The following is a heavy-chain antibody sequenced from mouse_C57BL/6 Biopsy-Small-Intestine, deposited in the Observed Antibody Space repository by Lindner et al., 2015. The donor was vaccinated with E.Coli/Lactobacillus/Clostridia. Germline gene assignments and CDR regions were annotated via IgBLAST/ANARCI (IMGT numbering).Heavy chain of an antibody. CDR1: GYTFTDYY. CDR3: ARGEEFAY. Sequence: VQLQESGPELVKPGASVKMSCKASGYTFTDYYLNWVKQSHGKSLEWIGRVNPNNGGSNYNQKFKDKATLTVDKSLITAYMQLSSLTSEDSAVYYCARGEEFAYWGQGTLVTVSA. V-gene: IGHV1-26*01. CDR2: VNPNNGGS. J-gene: IGHJ3*01.